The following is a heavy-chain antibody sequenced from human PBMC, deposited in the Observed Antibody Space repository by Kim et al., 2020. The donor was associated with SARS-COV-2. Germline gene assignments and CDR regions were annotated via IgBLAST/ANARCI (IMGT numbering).Heavy chain of an antibody. D-gene: IGHD6-13*01. Sequence: GGSLRLSCAASGFTFSSYAMSWVRQAPGKGLEWVSAISGSGGSTYYADSVKGRFTISRDNSKNTLYLQMNSLRAEDTAVYYWAKVGSSWYHGYYYGMDVWGQGTTVTVSS. CDR2: ISGSGGST. CDR3: AKVGSSWYHGYYYGMDV. J-gene: IGHJ6*02. V-gene: IGHV3-23*01. CDR1: GFTFSSYA.